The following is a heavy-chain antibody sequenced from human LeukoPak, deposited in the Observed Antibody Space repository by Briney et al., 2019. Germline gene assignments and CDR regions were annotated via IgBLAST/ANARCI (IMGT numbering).Heavy chain of an antibody. CDR2: INSSGGST. D-gene: IGHD4-23*01. J-gene: IGHJ4*02. CDR3: ARDFLGYGGNGRNYFDY. V-gene: IGHV1-46*01. CDR1: GYTFTSYY. Sequence: GASVNVSCKASGYTFTSYYMHWVRQAPGQGLEWMGIINSSGGSTTYAQKFQGRVTMTRDTSTSTVYMELSSLRSEDTAVYYCARDFLGYGGNGRNYFDYWGQGTLVTVSS.